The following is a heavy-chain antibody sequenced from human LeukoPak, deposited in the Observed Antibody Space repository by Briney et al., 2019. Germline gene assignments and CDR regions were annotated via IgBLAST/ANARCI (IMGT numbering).Heavy chain of an antibody. D-gene: IGHD6-19*01. J-gene: IGHJ4*02. Sequence: GTSLRLSCVASGFKFSDHGMDWVRQAPGKGLEWVAVIAADGGVKQYADSVKGRFTLSRDNSKNTLFVQMDSLSVGDTAVYYCAREATWGQWYFDHWGQGTPVTVSS. CDR1: GFKFSDHG. CDR3: AREATWGQWYFDH. V-gene: IGHV3-30*03. CDR2: IAADGGVK.